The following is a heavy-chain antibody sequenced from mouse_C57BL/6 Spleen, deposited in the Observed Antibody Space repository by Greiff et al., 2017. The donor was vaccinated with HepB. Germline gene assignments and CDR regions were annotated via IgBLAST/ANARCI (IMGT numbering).Heavy chain of an antibody. CDR2: INPSSGYT. D-gene: IGHD2-10*02. J-gene: IGHJ2*01. V-gene: IGHV1-7*01. Sequence: QVQLQQSGAELAKPGASVKLSCKASGSTFTSYWMPWVNQRPGPGLEWIGYINPSSGYTKYNQKFKDKATLTADKSSSTAYMQLSSLTYEDSAVHYCARYGYGNSIDYWGQGTTLTVSS. CDR3: ARYGYGNSIDY. CDR1: GSTFTSYW.